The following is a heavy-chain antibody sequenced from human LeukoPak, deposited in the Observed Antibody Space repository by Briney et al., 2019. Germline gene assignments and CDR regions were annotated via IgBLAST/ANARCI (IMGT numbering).Heavy chain of an antibody. V-gene: IGHV3-48*03. J-gene: IGHJ4*02. D-gene: IGHD6-13*01. Sequence: GGSLRLSCVASGFTFSSYEMNWVRQAPGKGLEWVSCISRSGTSIYYADSVKGRFTISRDNTKNSLYLQMNSLRAEDTAVYYCARGRYSCSWYSDYWGQGTLVTISS. CDR1: GFTFSSYE. CDR2: ISRSGTSI. CDR3: ARGRYSCSWYSDY.